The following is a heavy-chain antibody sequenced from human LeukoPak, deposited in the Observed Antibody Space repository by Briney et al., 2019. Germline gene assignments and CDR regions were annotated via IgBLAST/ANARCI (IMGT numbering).Heavy chain of an antibody. Sequence: SETLSLICTVSGGSISSYYWSWIRQPPGKGLEWIGYIYYSGSTNYNPSLKSRVTISVDTSKNQFSLRLSSVTAADTAVYYCARWSGYLNWFDPWGQGTLVTVSS. CDR1: GGSISSYY. J-gene: IGHJ5*02. CDR2: IYYSGST. D-gene: IGHD3/OR15-3a*01. CDR3: ARWSGYLNWFDP. V-gene: IGHV4-59*01.